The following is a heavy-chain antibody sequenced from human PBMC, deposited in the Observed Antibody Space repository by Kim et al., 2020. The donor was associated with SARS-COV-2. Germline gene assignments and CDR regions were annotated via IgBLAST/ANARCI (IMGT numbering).Heavy chain of an antibody. V-gene: IGHV4-39*01. CDR1: GDSISRSSNY. Sequence: SETLSLTCTVSGDSISRSSNYWGWIRQPPGKGLEWIGSINYSRNTYYNPSLKSRVTISVDTSKNQFSLKMRSVTAADTAVYYCARLVSENSAVEYWGQGTLVTVSS. CDR3: ARLVSENSAVEY. CDR2: INYSRNT. J-gene: IGHJ4*02.